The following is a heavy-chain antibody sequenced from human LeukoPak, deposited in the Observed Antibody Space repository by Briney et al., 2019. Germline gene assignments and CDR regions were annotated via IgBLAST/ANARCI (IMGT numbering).Heavy chain of an antibody. D-gene: IGHD6-13*01. J-gene: IGHJ6*03. CDR3: ARMNPRIAAGGSRYNHYYYYMDV. Sequence: SETLSLTCTVSGGSISSYYWSWIRQPPGKGLGWIGYIYTSGSTNYNPSLKSRVTISVKTSKNQLSLKLSSVTAADTAVYYCARMNPRIAAGGSRYNHYYYYMDVWGKGTTVTVSS. CDR2: IYTSGST. V-gene: IGHV4-4*09. CDR1: GGSISSYY.